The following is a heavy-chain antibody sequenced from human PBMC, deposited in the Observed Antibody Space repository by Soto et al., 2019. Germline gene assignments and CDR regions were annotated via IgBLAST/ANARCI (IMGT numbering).Heavy chain of an antibody. V-gene: IGHV1-18*01. CDR3: ARGYDRWGEDWFDP. CDR2: ISGFDGDR. CDR1: GYTFTDFG. Sequence: QVHLVQSGGEMKKLGASVKVSCKASGYTFTDFGISWVRQAPGQGLEWMGWISGFDGDRKYAQKFQGRVTLTTDTSATTAYMELRSLTSGGAAIYYCARGYDRWGEDWFDPWGQGTLVTVSS. J-gene: IGHJ5*02. D-gene: IGHD5-12*01.